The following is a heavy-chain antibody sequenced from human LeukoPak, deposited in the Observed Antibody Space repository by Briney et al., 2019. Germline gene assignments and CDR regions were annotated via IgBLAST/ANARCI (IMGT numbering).Heavy chain of an antibody. CDR2: IYYSGST. Sequence: SETLSLTCTVSGGSISSSNYYWGWIRQPPGKGLEWIGSIYYSGSTYYNPSLKSRVTISVDTSKNQFSLKLISVTAADTAVYYCARERRSSNWFDPWGQGTLVTVSS. V-gene: IGHV4-39*02. J-gene: IGHJ5*02. CDR3: ARERRSSNWFDP. CDR1: GGSISSSNYY.